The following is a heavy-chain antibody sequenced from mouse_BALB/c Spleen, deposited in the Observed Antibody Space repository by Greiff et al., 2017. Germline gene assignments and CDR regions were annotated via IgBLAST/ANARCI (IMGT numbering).Heavy chain of an antibody. D-gene: IGHD2-14*01. Sequence: QVQLQQPGAELVKPGTSVKLSCTASGFNFTSYWINWVKLRPGQGLEWIGDIYPGSGSTNYNEKFKGKATLTVDTSSSTAYMQLSSLASEDSALYNCASFSTRGSRGIYYAMDYWGQGTSVTVSS. V-gene: IGHV1-55*01. CDR2: IYPGSGST. J-gene: IGHJ4*01. CDR1: GFNFTSYW. CDR3: ASFSTRGSRGIYYAMDY.